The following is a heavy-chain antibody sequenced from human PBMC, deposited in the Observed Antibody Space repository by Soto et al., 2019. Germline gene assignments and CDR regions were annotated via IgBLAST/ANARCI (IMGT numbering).Heavy chain of an antibody. CDR2: ISGSGSSV. J-gene: IGHJ6*02. CDR3: AKVRASYLSASYFYYGLDV. Sequence: AGGSLRLSCAASGFTFSHYVLSWVRQSPERGLEWVSSISGSGSSVYVADSVRGRFIMSRDLSTNTVSLQMNSLRAEDTAVCYCAKVRASYLSASYFYYGLDVWGQGTTVTVSS. CDR1: GFTFSHYV. V-gene: IGHV3-23*01. D-gene: IGHD3-10*01.